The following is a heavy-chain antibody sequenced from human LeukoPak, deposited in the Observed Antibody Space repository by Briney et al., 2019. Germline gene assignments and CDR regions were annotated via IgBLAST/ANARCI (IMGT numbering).Heavy chain of an antibody. Sequence: GASVKVSCKASGYTFTSYGISWVRQAPGQGLEWMGGIIPIFGTANYAQKFQGRVTITTDESTSTAYMELSSLRSEDTAVYYCARICSGGSCYQDYWGQGTLVTVSS. CDR3: ARICSGGSCYQDY. V-gene: IGHV1-69*05. CDR2: IIPIFGTA. J-gene: IGHJ4*02. D-gene: IGHD2-15*01. CDR1: GYTFTSYG.